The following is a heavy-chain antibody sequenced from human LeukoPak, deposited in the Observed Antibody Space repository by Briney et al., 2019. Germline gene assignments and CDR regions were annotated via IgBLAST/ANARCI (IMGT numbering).Heavy chain of an antibody. Sequence: KSSETLSLTCTVSGYSISSGYYWGWIRQPPGKGLEWIGSIYHSGSTYYNPSLKSRVTISVATSKNQFSLKLSSVTAADTAVYYCARGLLYYGSGSQFDPWGQGTLVTVSS. CDR2: IYHSGST. CDR1: GYSISSGYY. D-gene: IGHD3-10*01. V-gene: IGHV4-38-2*02. J-gene: IGHJ5*02. CDR3: ARGLLYYGSGSQFDP.